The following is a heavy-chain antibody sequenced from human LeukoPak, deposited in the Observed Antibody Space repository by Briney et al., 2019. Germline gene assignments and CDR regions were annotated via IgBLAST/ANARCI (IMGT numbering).Heavy chain of an antibody. Sequence: VASVKVSCKASGYTFTSYHIHWVRQAPGQGLEWMGIINPSGGGTRYAQKFQGRVTMTRDTSTSTFYMGLSSLRSEDTAVYYCARQTVNRFDPWGQGTLVTVSS. CDR2: INPSGGGT. CDR3: ARQTVNRFDP. J-gene: IGHJ5*02. CDR1: GYTFTSYH. V-gene: IGHV1-46*01.